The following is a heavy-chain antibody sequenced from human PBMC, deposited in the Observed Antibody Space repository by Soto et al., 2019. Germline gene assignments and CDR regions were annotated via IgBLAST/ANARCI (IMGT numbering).Heavy chain of an antibody. V-gene: IGHV3-73*01. CDR1: GFTFSGSA. CDR3: TRHRSGTAAASGAFDI. D-gene: IGHD6-13*01. Sequence: GGSLRLSCAASGFTFSGSAMHWVRQASGKGLGWVGRIRSKANSYATAYAASVKGRFTISRDDSKNTAYLQMNSLKTEDTAVYYCTRHRSGTAAASGAFDIWGQGTMVTVSS. J-gene: IGHJ3*02. CDR2: IRSKANSYAT.